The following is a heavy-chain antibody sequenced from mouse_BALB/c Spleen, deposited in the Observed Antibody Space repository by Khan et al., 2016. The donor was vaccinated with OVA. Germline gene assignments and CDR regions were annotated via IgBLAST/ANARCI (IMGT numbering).Heavy chain of an antibody. CDR2: INPYNGAT. V-gene: IGHV1S136*01. Sequence: EVQLQESGPELVKPGTSVKMSCKASGYRFTSYIIHWVKQRPGQGLEWIGYINPYNGATKYNEKFKGKATLTSDKSSNTAYMELSSLTSEDYEVYYCASGNWLSYYFDYWGQGTTLTVSS. D-gene: IGHD3-3*01. CDR1: GYRFTSYI. CDR3: ASGNWLSYYFDY. J-gene: IGHJ2*01.